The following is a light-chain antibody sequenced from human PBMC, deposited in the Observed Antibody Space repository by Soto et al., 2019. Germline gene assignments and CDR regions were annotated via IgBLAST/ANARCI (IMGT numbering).Light chain of an antibody. CDR1: QSVPSKY. V-gene: IGKV3-11*01. J-gene: IGKJ3*01. CDR2: DAS. Sequence: EIVLTQSPGTLSLSPGERATLSCRASQSVPSKYLAWYPQNPGQAPRLLIYDASNRDTGIPARFSGSGSGTDFTLTISSLEPEDFAVYYCQQRSNWPPTFGPGTKVDIK. CDR3: QQRSNWPPT.